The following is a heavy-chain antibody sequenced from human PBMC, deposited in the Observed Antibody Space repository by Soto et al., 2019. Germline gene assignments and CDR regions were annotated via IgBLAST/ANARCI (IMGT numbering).Heavy chain of an antibody. Sequence: PSETLSLTCAFYCGSFIGYYWSWIRQPPGKGLEWIGEINHSGSTNYNPSLKSRVTISVDTSKNQFSLKLSSVTAADTAVYYCARVYYYDSSGNWFDPWGQGTLVTVSS. J-gene: IGHJ5*02. CDR2: INHSGST. CDR3: ARVYYYDSSGNWFDP. CDR1: CGSFIGYY. D-gene: IGHD3-22*01. V-gene: IGHV4-34*01.